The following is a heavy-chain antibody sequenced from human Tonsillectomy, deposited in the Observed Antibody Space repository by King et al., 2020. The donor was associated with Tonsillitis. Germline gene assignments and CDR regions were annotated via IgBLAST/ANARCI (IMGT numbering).Heavy chain of an antibody. CDR3: ARLGDFWSGYPGWFDP. J-gene: IGHJ5*02. CDR1: GYSFTSYW. Sequence: QLVQSGAEVKKPGESLKISCRGSGYSFTSYWIAWVRQMPGKGLEWMVIIYHGVSNTRYTPSFQGQFTISADKANSTAYLQVSSLKASDTAMYYCARLGDFWSGYPGWFDPWGQGTLVTVSS. D-gene: IGHD3-3*01. CDR2: IYHGVSNT. V-gene: IGHV5-51*01.